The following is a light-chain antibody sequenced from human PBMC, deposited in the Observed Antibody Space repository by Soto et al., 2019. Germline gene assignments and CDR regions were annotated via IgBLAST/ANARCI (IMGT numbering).Light chain of an antibody. CDR2: DVN. Sequence: QFALTQPASVSGSPGQSITISCTGTSSDVGVHNYVSWYQQHPGKAPRLMIYDVNSRPSGVSSRFSGSKSGNTASLTISGLLAEDEADYYCSSYTSGSTLYVFGTGTKVTVL. J-gene: IGLJ1*01. CDR3: SSYTSGSTLYV. CDR1: SSDVGVHNY. V-gene: IGLV2-14*01.